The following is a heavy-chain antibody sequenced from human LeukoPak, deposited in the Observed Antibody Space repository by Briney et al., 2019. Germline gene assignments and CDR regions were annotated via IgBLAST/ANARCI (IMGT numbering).Heavy chain of an antibody. CDR3: ARERWSLYSNDYYYYGLDV. Sequence: PGGSLRLSCAASGFTFSSYWMHWVRQAPGKGLVWVSRINSDGSSTSYADSVKGRFTISRDTAKNTLYLQMNSLRAEDTAVYYCARERWSLYSNDYYYYGLDVWGQGTTVTVSS. V-gene: IGHV3-74*01. CDR2: INSDGSST. CDR1: GFTFSSYW. D-gene: IGHD3-3*01. J-gene: IGHJ6*02.